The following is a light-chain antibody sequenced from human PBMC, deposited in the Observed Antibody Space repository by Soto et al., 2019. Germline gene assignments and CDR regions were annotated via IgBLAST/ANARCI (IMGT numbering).Light chain of an antibody. V-gene: IGLV2-14*03. CDR2: DVY. J-gene: IGLJ1*01. CDR1: RGDIGGYNY. Sequence: QSALTQPASVSASPGQSITISCTGTRGDIGGYNYVSRYQQHPGKAPKLMIYDVYHRPSGVSNRFSASKSGNTASLTISGLQAEDEADYYCSSYTSSTTLVFGTGTKLTVL. CDR3: SSYTSSTTLV.